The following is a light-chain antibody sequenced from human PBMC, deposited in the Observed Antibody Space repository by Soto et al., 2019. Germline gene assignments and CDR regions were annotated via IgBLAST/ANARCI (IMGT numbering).Light chain of an antibody. V-gene: IGKV3-15*01. CDR3: QQYNNWYT. J-gene: IGKJ2*01. CDR2: GAS. CDR1: QSVSSN. Sequence: EIVMTQSPATLSVSPGERATLSCRASQSVSSNLAWYQQKPGQAPRLLIYGASTRATGIPARFSGSGSGTEFTLTISSLQSEDLAVYYCQQYNNWYTFGQGTKLEIK.